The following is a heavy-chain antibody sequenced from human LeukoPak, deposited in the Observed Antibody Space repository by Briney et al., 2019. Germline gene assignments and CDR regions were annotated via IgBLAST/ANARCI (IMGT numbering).Heavy chain of an antibody. J-gene: IGHJ3*02. CDR3: AREIVVVVAAGDAFDI. CDR1: GDTFTGYY. V-gene: IGHV1-2*02. Sequence: GASVKVSCKASGDTFTGYYMHWVRQAPGQGVEWMGWINPNSGGANYAQKFQGRVTMTRDTSISTAYMELSRLRSDDTAVYYCAREIVVVVAAGDAFDIWGQGTMVTVSS. D-gene: IGHD2-15*01. CDR2: INPNSGGA.